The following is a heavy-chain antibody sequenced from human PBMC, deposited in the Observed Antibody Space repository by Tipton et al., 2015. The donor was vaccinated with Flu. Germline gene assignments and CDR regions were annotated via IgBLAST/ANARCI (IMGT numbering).Heavy chain of an antibody. CDR2: ISYDGSRK. V-gene: IGHV3-30*01. D-gene: IGHD5-24*01. CDR3: ARAGWGGYNSRAA. J-gene: IGHJ5*02. Sequence: SLRLSCAASGFTFSTYTFHWVRQAPGKGLEWVAVISYDGSRKYYADSVKGRFSISRDNAKDTLYLQMNSLRADDTALFYCARAGWGGYNSRAAWGQGTLVTVSS. CDR1: GFTFSTYT.